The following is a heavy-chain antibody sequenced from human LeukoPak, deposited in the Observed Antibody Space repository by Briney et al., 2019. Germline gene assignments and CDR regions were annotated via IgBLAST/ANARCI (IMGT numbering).Heavy chain of an antibody. V-gene: IGHV1-69*01. CDR2: IIPIFGTA. J-gene: IGHJ5*02. Sequence: ASVMVSCKASGGTFSSYAISWVRQAPGQGLEWMGGIIPIFGTANYAQKFQGRVTITADESTSTAYMELSSLRSEDTAVYYCARRITMVRGVTTDNWFDPWGQGTLVTVSS. CDR3: ARRITMVRGVTTDNWFDP. CDR1: GGTFSSYA. D-gene: IGHD3-10*01.